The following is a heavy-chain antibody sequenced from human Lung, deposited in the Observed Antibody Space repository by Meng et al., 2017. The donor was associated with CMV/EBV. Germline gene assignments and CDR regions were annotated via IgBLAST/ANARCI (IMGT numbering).Heavy chain of an antibody. V-gene: IGHV1-2*06. CDR2: VNPISDDT. D-gene: IGHD6-19*01. CDR1: GYSFSGFY. J-gene: IGHJ4*01. Sequence: VQLVQSGAEMKRPGASVKISCQASGYSFSGFYLNWARQAPGHGLEWLGRVNPISDDTHLAQKFESMITVTRGATINTAFMELTRLRPDDTAVYYCAKSSDNGWSSWGPGTLVTVSS. CDR3: AKSSDNGWSS.